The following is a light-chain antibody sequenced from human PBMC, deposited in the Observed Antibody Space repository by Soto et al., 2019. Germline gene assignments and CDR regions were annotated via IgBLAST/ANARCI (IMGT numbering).Light chain of an antibody. CDR2: DVN. J-gene: IGLJ2*01. CDR1: SSDVGGSDY. V-gene: IGLV2-14*01. CDR3: CSSWRSNSPMI. Sequence: QSALTQPASVSGSPGQSITISCIGTSSDVGGSDYVSWYQQHPGKAPKLVIYDVNNRPSGVSDRFSGSKSGNTASLTISGGQAADEAADYCCSSWRSNSPMIFGGGTKLTVL.